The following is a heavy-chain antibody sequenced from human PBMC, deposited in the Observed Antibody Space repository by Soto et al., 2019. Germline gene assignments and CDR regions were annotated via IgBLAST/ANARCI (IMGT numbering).Heavy chain of an antibody. J-gene: IGHJ6*02. CDR1: GFTFDDYA. CDR3: AKDRRWLQPFYYYGMDV. CDR2: ISWNSGSI. V-gene: IGHV3-9*01. D-gene: IGHD5-12*01. Sequence: EVQLVESGGGLVQPGRSLRLSCAASGFTFDDYAMHWVRQAPGKGLEWVSGISWNSGSIGYADSVKGRFTISRDNAKNSLYLQMNILRAEDTALYYCAKDRRWLQPFYYYGMDVWGQGTTVTVSS.